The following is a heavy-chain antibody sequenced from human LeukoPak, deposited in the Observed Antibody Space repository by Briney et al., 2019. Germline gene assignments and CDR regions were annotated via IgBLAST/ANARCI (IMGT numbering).Heavy chain of an antibody. D-gene: IGHD3-22*01. V-gene: IGHV3-30*03. CDR2: MSYDGSTK. CDR1: GFIFRTYG. Sequence: GGSLRLSCAASGFIFRTYGMHWVRQAPGKGLEWVAVMSYDGSTKYYGDPVKGRFTISRDNAKNTLYLQVNSLRAEDTAVYYCVRAPYDSSGLVSSRDNWFDPWGQGTLVTVSS. CDR3: VRAPYDSSGLVSSRDNWFDP. J-gene: IGHJ5*02.